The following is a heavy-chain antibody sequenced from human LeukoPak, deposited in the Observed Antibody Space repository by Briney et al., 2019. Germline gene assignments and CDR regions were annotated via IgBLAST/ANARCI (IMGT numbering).Heavy chain of an antibody. Sequence: ASVKVSCKASGYTFTSYYMHWVRQAPGQGLEWMGIINPSGGSTSYAQKFQGRVTMTRDTSTSTVYMELSSLRSEDTAVYYCARAGYSGGWYDNWFDPWGQGTLVTVSS. CDR3: ARAGYSGGWYDNWFDP. J-gene: IGHJ5*02. D-gene: IGHD6-19*01. CDR1: GYTFTSYY. CDR2: INPSGGST. V-gene: IGHV1-46*01.